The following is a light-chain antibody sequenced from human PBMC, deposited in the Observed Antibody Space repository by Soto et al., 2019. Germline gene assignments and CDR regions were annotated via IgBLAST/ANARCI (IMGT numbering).Light chain of an antibody. Sequence: EIVLTQSPATLSLSPGERATLSCRASQSVSSYLAWYQQKPGQAPRLLIYDASNRATGIPDRFSGGGSGTDFTLTISRLEPEDFAVYYCQQYASSRTFGQGTKVDI. CDR1: QSVSSY. CDR2: DAS. CDR3: QQYASSRT. V-gene: IGKV3-20*01. J-gene: IGKJ1*01.